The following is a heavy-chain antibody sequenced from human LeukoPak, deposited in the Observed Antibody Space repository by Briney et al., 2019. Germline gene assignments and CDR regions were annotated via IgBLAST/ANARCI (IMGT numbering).Heavy chain of an antibody. CDR1: GYTFTSHG. D-gene: IGHD5-18*01. CDR3: ARDVDTATDQINDY. Sequence: ASVKVSCKASGYTFTSHGISWVRQAPGQGLEWMGWVSTYNGNTNYVPKYQGRVAITTDTSTSTAYMELRSLRSDDTAVYYCARDVDTATDQINDYWGQGTLVTVSS. CDR2: VSTYNGNT. V-gene: IGHV1-18*04. J-gene: IGHJ4*02.